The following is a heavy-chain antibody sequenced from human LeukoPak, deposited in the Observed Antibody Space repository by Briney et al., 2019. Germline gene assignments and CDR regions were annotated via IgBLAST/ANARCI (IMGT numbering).Heavy chain of an antibody. CDR1: GGSFSGYY. Sequence: PSETLSLTCAVYGGSFSGYYWSWIRQPPGKGLEWIGEINHSGSTNYNPSLKSRVTISVDTSKNQFSLKLSSVTAADTAVYYCARGRRIIITMGFGPWGQGTLVTVSS. CDR2: INHSGST. J-gene: IGHJ5*02. CDR3: ARGRRIIITMGFGP. D-gene: IGHD3-10*01. V-gene: IGHV4-34*01.